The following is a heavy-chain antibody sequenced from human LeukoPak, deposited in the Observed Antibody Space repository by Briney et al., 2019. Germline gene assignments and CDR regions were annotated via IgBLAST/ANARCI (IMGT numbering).Heavy chain of an antibody. CDR3: ASSGSYFPIDY. CDR2: IYYSGRT. V-gene: IGHV4-31*03. CDR1: GGSISSGGYY. Sequence: PSQTLSLTCTVSGGSISSGGYYWSWIPNHPGKGLEWIGYIYYSGRTYYNPPLNSRVTISVATSKNQFSLKLSSVTASDTAVYYCASSGSYFPIDYWGQGTLVTVSS. J-gene: IGHJ4*02. D-gene: IGHD1-26*01.